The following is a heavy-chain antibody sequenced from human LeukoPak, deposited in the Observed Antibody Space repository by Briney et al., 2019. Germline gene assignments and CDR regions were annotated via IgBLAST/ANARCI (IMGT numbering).Heavy chain of an antibody. CDR3: ARAWNTYGDFDY. Sequence: ASVKVSCKASGYTFIGYYMNWVRQAPGQGLEWMGWINPNSGGTNYAQKFQGRVTITRDTSISTDYMELRRLTSDDTAVYYCARAWNTYGDFDYWGQGTVVTVSS. CDR1: GYTFIGYY. J-gene: IGHJ4*02. CDR2: INPNSGGT. D-gene: IGHD5-18*01. V-gene: IGHV1-2*02.